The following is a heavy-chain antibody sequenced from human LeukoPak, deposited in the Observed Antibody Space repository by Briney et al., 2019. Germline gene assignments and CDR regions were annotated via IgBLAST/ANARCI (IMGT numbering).Heavy chain of an antibody. CDR1: GFTFSNAW. D-gene: IGHD3-3*01. CDR3: AKDSDFWSGFYNWFDP. Sequence: GGSLRLSCAASGFTFSNAWMSWVRQAPGKGLEWVGRIKSKTDGGTTDYAAPVKGRFTISRDDSKNTLYLQMNSLRAEDTAVYYCAKDSDFWSGFYNWFDPWGQGTLVTVSS. J-gene: IGHJ5*02. V-gene: IGHV3-15*01. CDR2: IKSKTDGGTT.